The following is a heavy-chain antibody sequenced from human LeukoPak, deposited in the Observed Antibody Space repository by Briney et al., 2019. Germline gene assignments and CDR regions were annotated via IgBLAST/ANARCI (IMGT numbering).Heavy chain of an antibody. J-gene: IGHJ4*02. V-gene: IGHV3-7*05. CDR2: INQDGSEQ. Sequence: GGSLRLSCAASEFTFSSYWMSWVRRAPGQGLEWVANINQDGSEQYYVDSVKGRFTISRDNAKYSLYLQMNSLRADDTAVYYCARAGGLWFGESLLDYWGQGTLVTVSS. CDR3: ARAGGLWFGESLLDY. D-gene: IGHD3-10*01. CDR1: EFTFSSYW.